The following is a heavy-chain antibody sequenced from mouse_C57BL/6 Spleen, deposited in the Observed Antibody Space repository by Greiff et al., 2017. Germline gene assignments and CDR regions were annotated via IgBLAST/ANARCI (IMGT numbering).Heavy chain of an antibody. CDR2: INPYNGGT. CDR1: GYTFTDYY. J-gene: IGHJ2*01. D-gene: IGHD2-4*01. Sequence: VQLQQSGPVLVKPGASVKMSCKASGYTFTDYYMNWVKQSPGKSLEWIGVINPYNGGTNYNQKFKGKATLTDDKSSSPAYMELNSLTSEDSAVYYCARLDYEYGRDYWGQGTTLTVSA. CDR3: ARLDYEYGRDY. V-gene: IGHV1-19*01.